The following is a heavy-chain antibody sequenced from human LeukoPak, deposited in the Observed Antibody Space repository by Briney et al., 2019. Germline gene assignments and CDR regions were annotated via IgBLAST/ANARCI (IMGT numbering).Heavy chain of an antibody. CDR3: AKDALAIGLGYWFDP. V-gene: IGHV3-30*18. CDR2: ISYDGGNK. CDR1: GFTFSSYG. Sequence: GGSLRLSCAASGFTFSSYGMHWVRQAPGKGLEWVAVISYDGGNKYYADSVKGRFTISRDNSKNTLYLQMNSLRAEDTAVYYCAKDALAIGLGYWFDPWGQGTLVTVSS. J-gene: IGHJ5*02. D-gene: IGHD5-12*01.